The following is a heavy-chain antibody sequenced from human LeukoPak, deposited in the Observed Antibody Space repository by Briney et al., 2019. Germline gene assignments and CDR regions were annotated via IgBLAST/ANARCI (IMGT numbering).Heavy chain of an antibody. D-gene: IGHD2/OR15-2a*01. Sequence: GASVKVSCKASGYTFTSYYMHWVRQAPGQGLEWMGIINPSGGSTSYAQKFQGRVTMTRDTSTSTVYMELSSLRSEDTAVYYCARDQVPVVIGGGGGPPDPWAREPWSPSPQ. CDR2: INPSGGST. CDR3: ARDQVPVVIGGGGGPPDP. V-gene: IGHV1-46*01. J-gene: IGHJ5*02. CDR1: GYTFTSYY.